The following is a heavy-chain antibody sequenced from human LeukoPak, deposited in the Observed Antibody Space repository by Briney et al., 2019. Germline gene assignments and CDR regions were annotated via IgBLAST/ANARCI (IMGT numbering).Heavy chain of an antibody. CDR3: ATVKYSSSSDGYNWFDP. Sequence: GASVKVSCKVSGYTLTELSMHRVRQAPGKGLEWMGGFDPEDGETIYAQKFQGRVTMTEDTSTDTAYMEQSSLRSEDTAVYYCATVKYSSSSDGYNWFDPWGQGTLVTVSS. CDR2: FDPEDGET. V-gene: IGHV1-24*01. J-gene: IGHJ5*02. D-gene: IGHD6-6*01. CDR1: GYTLTELS.